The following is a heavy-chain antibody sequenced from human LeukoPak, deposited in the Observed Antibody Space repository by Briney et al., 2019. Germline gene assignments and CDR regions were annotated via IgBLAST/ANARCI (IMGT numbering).Heavy chain of an antibody. D-gene: IGHD6-19*01. J-gene: IGHJ1*01. Sequence: PGGSLRLSCVASGFTFTSYSMTWVRQAPGMGLEWVASISRSGDYIFYADSVKGRFTISRDNSNNTLFLHLNSLRGEDTAVYYCTRNSGWYGLSWGQGTLVTVSS. V-gene: IGHV3-21*04. CDR1: GFTFTSYS. CDR2: ISRSGDYI. CDR3: TRNSGWYGLS.